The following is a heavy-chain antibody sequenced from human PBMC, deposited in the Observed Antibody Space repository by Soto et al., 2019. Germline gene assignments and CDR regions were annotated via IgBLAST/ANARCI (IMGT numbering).Heavy chain of an antibody. D-gene: IGHD3-10*01. J-gene: IGHJ4*02. CDR2: IYYSGST. CDR1: GGSISSSSYY. Sequence: PSETLSLTCTVSGGSISSSSYYWGWIRQPPGKGLEWIGSIYYSGSTYYNPSLKSRVTISVDTSKNQFSLKLSSVTAADTAVYYCARNGVHKAIDFDYWGQGTLVTVSS. CDR3: ARNGVHKAIDFDY. V-gene: IGHV4-39*01.